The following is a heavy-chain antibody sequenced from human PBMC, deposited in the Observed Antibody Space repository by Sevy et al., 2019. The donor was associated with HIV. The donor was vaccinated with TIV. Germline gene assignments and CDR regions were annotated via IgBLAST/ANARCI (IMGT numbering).Heavy chain of an antibody. CDR3: ARDPGFYCSGGSCYPRYYFDY. CDR1: GFTFSSYA. D-gene: IGHD2-15*01. CDR2: ISSSSIYI. Sequence: GGSLRLSCAASGFTFSSYAMSWVRQAPGKGLEWVSSISSSSIYIYYADSVKGRFTISRDNAKNSLYLQMNSLRAEDMAVYYCARDPGFYCSGGSCYPRYYFDYWGQGTLVTVSS. J-gene: IGHJ4*02. V-gene: IGHV3-21*01.